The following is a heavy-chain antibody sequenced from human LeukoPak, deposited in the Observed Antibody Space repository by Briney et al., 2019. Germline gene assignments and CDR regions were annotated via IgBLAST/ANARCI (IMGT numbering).Heavy chain of an antibody. CDR1: GGSISSGGYY. Sequence: SRTLSLTCTVSGGSISSGGYYWSWIRQPPGKGVEWIGYIYHSGSTYYNPSLKSRVTISVDRSKNQLSLKLSSVTAADTAVYYCATGTGYIAAAAYWGQGTLVTVSS. CDR2: IYHSGST. J-gene: IGHJ4*02. CDR3: ATGTGYIAAAAY. D-gene: IGHD6-13*01. V-gene: IGHV4-30-2*01.